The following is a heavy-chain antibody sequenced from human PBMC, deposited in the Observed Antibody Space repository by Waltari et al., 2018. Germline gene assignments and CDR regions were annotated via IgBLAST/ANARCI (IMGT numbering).Heavy chain of an antibody. D-gene: IGHD6-19*01. J-gene: IGHJ4*02. CDR2: IYSGGST. CDR3: ARWQQWPVRAFDY. CDR1: GFVVSSNY. Sequence: EVQLVESGGGLIQPGGSLRLCCAASGFVVSSNYMRWVRQAPGRGLEWVSLIYSGGSTYYADSVKGRFTISRDNSKNTLYLQMDSLSVEDTAVYYCARWQQWPVRAFDYWGQGTLVTVSS. V-gene: IGHV3-53*01.